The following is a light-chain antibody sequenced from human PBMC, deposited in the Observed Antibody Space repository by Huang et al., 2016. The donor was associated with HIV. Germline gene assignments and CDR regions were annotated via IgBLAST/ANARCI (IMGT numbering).Light chain of an antibody. J-gene: IGKJ2*01. CDR2: DAS. CDR3: QQYDNLPYT. V-gene: IGKV1-33*01. Sequence: IQMTQSPSSLSASVGARVSITCQASQDISNYLTWYQQKPGKAPKLLIYDASNLETGVPSRFSGSGSGTDFTFTISSLQPEDIATYYCQQYDNLPYTFGQGTKLEIK. CDR1: QDISNY.